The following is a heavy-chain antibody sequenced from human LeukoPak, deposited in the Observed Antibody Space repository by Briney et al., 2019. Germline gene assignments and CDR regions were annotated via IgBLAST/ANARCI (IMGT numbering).Heavy chain of an antibody. J-gene: IGHJ6*02. CDR3: ARDRFMLPYYYYYGMDV. V-gene: IGHV1-18*01. D-gene: IGHD2-8*01. Sequence: PGQGLEWIGWISAYNGNTNYAQKLQGRVTMTTDTSTSTAYMELRSLRSDDTAVYYCARDRFMLPYYYYYGMDVWGQGTAVTVSS. CDR2: ISAYNGNT.